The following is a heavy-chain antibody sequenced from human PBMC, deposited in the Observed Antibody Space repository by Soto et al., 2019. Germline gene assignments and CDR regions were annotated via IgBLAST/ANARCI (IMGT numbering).Heavy chain of an antibody. D-gene: IGHD6-13*01. CDR2: IDPSDSYT. Sequence: EVQLVQSGAEVKKPGESLRISCKASGYSFTSYWITWVRQMPGKGLEWMGRIDPSDSYTNYSPSFQGHVTISADKSISTAYLQWSSLKASDTAMYYWAGLPPAAAYSDANSWGQGTLVTVSS. CDR1: GYSFTSYW. CDR3: AGLPPAAAYSDANS. V-gene: IGHV5-10-1*01. J-gene: IGHJ4*02.